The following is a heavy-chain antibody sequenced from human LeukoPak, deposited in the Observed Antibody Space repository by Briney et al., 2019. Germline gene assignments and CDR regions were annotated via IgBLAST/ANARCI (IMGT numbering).Heavy chain of an antibody. CDR2: ITSDSSSI. D-gene: IGHD1-26*01. Sequence: GGSLRLSCAASGFTFSSYSMNWVRQAPGKGLEWVSSITSDSSSIYYADSVRGRFTISRDNAKNSLFLQMNSLKAEDTAVYYCARESGGSYRFDYRGQGTLVTVSS. V-gene: IGHV3-21*01. CDR3: ARESGGSYRFDY. CDR1: GFTFSSYS. J-gene: IGHJ4*02.